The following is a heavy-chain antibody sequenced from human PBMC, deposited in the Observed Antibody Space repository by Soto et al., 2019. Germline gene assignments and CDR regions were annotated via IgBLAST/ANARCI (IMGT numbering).Heavy chain of an antibody. CDR3: ARYYDFWSGYHEGRYYYYYYYGMDV. CDR1: GFTFSSYW. D-gene: IGHD3-3*01. Sequence: GGSLRLSCAASGFTFSSYWMHWVRQAPGKGLVWVSRINSDGSSTSYADSVKGRFTISRDNAKNTLYLQMNSLRAEDTAVYYCARYYDFWSGYHEGRYYYYYYYGMDVWGHGTTVTVSS. CDR2: INSDGSST. V-gene: IGHV3-74*01. J-gene: IGHJ6*02.